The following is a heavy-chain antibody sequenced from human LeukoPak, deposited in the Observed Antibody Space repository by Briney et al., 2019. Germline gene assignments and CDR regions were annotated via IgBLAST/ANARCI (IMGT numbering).Heavy chain of an antibody. D-gene: IGHD6-13*01. CDR1: GXTFSSDG. J-gene: IGHJ4*02. CDR2: LNGSGSTT. Sequence: GGSLRLSWAASGXTFSSDGVSWVRQAPGKGLEWVSALNGSGSTTYYADSVKGRFTISRDNSKNTLFLEMNSLGVEDTAVYYCAKAGYTSSWPLDYWGQGTQVTVSS. V-gene: IGHV3-23*01. CDR3: AKAGYTSSWPLDY.